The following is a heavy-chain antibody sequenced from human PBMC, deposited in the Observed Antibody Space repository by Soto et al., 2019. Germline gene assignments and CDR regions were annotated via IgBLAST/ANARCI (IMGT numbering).Heavy chain of an antibody. CDR1: GFTFSSYW. D-gene: IGHD2-15*01. V-gene: IGHV3-7*03. Sequence: PGGSLRLSCAASGFTFSSYWMSWVRQAPGKGLEWVANIKQDGSEKYYVDSVKGRFTISRDNAKNSLYLQMNSLRAEDTAVYYCARTRVPWQLLGGNWFDPWGQGTLVTLS. J-gene: IGHJ5*02. CDR3: ARTRVPWQLLGGNWFDP. CDR2: IKQDGSEK.